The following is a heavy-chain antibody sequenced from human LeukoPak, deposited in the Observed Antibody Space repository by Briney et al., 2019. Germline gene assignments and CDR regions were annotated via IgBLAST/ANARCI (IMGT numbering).Heavy chain of an antibody. V-gene: IGHV3-48*02. Sequence: GGSLRLSCAASGFTFSSYSMNWVRQAPGKGLEWVSYISSSSSTIYYADSVKGRFTISRDNAKNSLYLQMNSLRDEDTAVYYCASQDYYDSSGYYYVDEYFQHWGQGTLVTVSS. CDR3: ASQDYYDSSGYYYVDEYFQH. CDR1: GFTFSSYS. J-gene: IGHJ1*01. CDR2: ISSSSSTI. D-gene: IGHD3-22*01.